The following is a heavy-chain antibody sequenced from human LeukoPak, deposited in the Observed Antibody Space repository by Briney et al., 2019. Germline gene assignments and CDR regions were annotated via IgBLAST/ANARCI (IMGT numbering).Heavy chain of an antibody. V-gene: IGHV4-39*07. CDR2: IYYSGST. D-gene: IGHD5-18*01. J-gene: IGHJ4*02. CDR3: ASESPTAMVPRKFDY. CDR1: GGSISSSSYY. Sequence: PSETLSLTCTVSGGSISSSSYYWGWIRQPPGKGLEWIGSIYYSGSTYYNPSLKSRVTISGDTSKNQFSLKLSSVTAADTAVYYCASESPTAMVPRKFDYWGQGTLVTVSS.